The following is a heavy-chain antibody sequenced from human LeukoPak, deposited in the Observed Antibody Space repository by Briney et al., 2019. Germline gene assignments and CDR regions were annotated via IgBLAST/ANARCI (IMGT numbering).Heavy chain of an antibody. D-gene: IGHD3-22*01. CDR3: ARDMYYYDSSGYYYASWFDP. V-gene: IGHV1-2*04. CDR1: GYIFTGYY. Sequence: ASVKVSCKASGYIFTGYYMHWVRQAPGQGLEWMGWINPNSGGTNYAQKFQGWVTMTRDTSISTAYMELSRLRSDDTAVYYCARDMYYYDSSGYYYASWFDPWGQGTLVTVSS. J-gene: IGHJ5*02. CDR2: INPNSGGT.